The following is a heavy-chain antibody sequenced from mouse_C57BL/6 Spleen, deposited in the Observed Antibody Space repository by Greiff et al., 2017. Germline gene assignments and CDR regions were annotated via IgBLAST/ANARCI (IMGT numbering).Heavy chain of an antibody. V-gene: IGHV1-82*01. J-gene: IGHJ2*01. D-gene: IGHD2-12*01. CDR1: GYAFSSSW. CDR2: IYPGDGGT. Sequence: VQLMESGPELVKPGASVKISCKASGYAFSSSWMNWVKQRPGKGLEWIGRIYPGDGGTNYNGKFKGKATLTADKSSSTAYMQLSSLTSEDSAVYFCARRNCYSYFDYWGKGTTLTVSS. CDR3: ARRNCYSYFDY.